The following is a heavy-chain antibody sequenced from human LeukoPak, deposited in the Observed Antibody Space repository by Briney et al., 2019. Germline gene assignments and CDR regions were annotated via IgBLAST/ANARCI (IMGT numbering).Heavy chain of an antibody. CDR1: GFTFSSYS. CDR3: ARDPYCSGGSCYSNWFDP. Sequence: GGSLRLCCAASGFTFSSYSMNWVRQAPGKGLEWVSSISSSSSYIYYADSVKGRFTISRDNAKNSLYLQMNSLRAEDTAVYYCARDPYCSGGSCYSNWFDPWGQGTLVTVSS. J-gene: IGHJ5*02. V-gene: IGHV3-21*01. CDR2: ISSSSSYI. D-gene: IGHD2-15*01.